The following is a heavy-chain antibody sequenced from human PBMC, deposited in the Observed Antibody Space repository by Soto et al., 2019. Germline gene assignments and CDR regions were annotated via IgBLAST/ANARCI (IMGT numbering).Heavy chain of an antibody. CDR1: GGSISSSSYY. Sequence: SETLSLTCTVSGGSISSSSYYWGWIRQPPGKGLEWIGSIYYSGSTYYNPSLESRAGISVDSSKSQVSLKLTSVTAADTAVYFCARILMNYYRLDYWGQGALVTVSS. J-gene: IGHJ4*02. CDR2: IYYSGST. D-gene: IGHD3-10*01. CDR3: ARILMNYYRLDY. V-gene: IGHV4-39*07.